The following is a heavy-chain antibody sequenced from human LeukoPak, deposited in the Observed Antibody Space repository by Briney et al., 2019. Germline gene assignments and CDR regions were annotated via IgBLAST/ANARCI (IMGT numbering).Heavy chain of an antibody. CDR1: GFSLRAYD. CDR3: AMRERGYGLDI. V-gene: IGHV3-23*01. D-gene: IGHD1-26*01. CDR2: INGGGDIM. Sequence: PTGGSLRLSCAASGFSLRAYDLIWVRQAPGKGLDWVSIINGGGDIMMYEDSVKGRFTISRDNSKNTFYLQMNSLRVEDTAVYYCAMRERGYGLDIWGQGTMVTVSS. J-gene: IGHJ3*02.